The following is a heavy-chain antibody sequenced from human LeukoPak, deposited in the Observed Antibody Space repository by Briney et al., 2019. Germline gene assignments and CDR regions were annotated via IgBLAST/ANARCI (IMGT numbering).Heavy chain of an antibody. Sequence: ASVKVSFKASGYIFSAYYIHWVRQAPGQGLEWMGWINPNTGATKFARKFQGRVTMTRDTSISTAYMELSSLRSDDTAVYYCARATLPRSDDYAFDYWGQGTLVTVSS. V-gene: IGHV1-2*02. J-gene: IGHJ4*02. CDR2: INPNTGAT. D-gene: IGHD4-17*01. CDR1: GYIFSAYY. CDR3: ARATLPRSDDYAFDY.